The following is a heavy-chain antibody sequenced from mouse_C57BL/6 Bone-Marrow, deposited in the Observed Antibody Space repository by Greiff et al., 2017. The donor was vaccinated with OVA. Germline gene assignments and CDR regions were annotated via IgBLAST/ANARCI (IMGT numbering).Heavy chain of an antibody. J-gene: IGHJ4*01. Sequence: EVKLVESGEGLVKPGGSLKLSCAASGFTFSSYAMSWVRQTPEKRLELVAYISSGGDYIYYADTVKGRFTISRDNARNTLYLQISSLKSEDTAMYYCTRLLDAMDYWGQGTSVTVSS. D-gene: IGHD2-1*01. CDR1: GFTFSSYA. CDR3: TRLLDAMDY. V-gene: IGHV5-9-1*02. CDR2: ISSGGDYI.